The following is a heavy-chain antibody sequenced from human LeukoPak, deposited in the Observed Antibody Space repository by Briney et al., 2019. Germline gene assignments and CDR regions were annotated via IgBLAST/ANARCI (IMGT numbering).Heavy chain of an antibody. CDR2: IKQDGSEK. J-gene: IGHJ6*04. CDR1: GFTFSSYW. Sequence: GGSLRLSCAASGFTFSSYWMSWVRQAPGKGLGWVANIKQDGSEKYYVDSVKGRFTISRDNAKNSLYLQMNSLRAEDTAVYYCARDTGAAKDYYYYGMDVWGKGTTVTVSS. D-gene: IGHD2-15*01. V-gene: IGHV3-7*03. CDR3: ARDTGAAKDYYYYGMDV.